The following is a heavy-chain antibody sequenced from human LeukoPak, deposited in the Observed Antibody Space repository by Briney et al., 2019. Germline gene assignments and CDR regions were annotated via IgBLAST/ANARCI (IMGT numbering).Heavy chain of an antibody. CDR2: IYYSGST. J-gene: IGHJ5*02. CDR1: GGSISSGGYY. CDR3: ARAITGMPYIVVVTADLGFDP. D-gene: IGHD2-21*02. V-gene: IGHV4-31*03. Sequence: SETLSLTCTVSGGSISSGGYYWSWIRQHPGKGLEWIGYIYYSGSTYYNPSLKSRVTISVDACKNQFSLKLSSVTAADTAVYYSARAITGMPYIVVVTADLGFDPWGQGTLVTVSS.